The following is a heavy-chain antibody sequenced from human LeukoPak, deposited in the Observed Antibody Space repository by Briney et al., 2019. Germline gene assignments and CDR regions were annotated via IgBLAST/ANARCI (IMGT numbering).Heavy chain of an antibody. V-gene: IGHV3-43*02. J-gene: IGHJ4*02. CDR3: ARESGKFDY. Sequence: GGSLRHSCVASGLPIADFAMHWVRQAPGKGLEWVSLISGDGVSTFYADSVKGRFSISRDNSKSSLSLEMNSLRTEDTAMYYCARESGKFDYWGQGTLVAVSS. CDR1: GLPIADFA. CDR2: ISGDGVST.